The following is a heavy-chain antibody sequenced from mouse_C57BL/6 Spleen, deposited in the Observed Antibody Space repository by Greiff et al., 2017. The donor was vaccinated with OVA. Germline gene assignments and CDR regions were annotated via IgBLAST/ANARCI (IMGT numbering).Heavy chain of an antibody. J-gene: IGHJ2*01. CDR2: IDPSDSYT. D-gene: IGHD1-1*01. V-gene: IGHV1-50*01. CDR3: ARSYYYGSSYGDY. Sequence: QVQLQQPGAELVKPGASVKLSCKASGYTFTSYWMQWVKQRPGQGLEWIGEIDPSDSYTNYNQKFKGKATLTVDTSSSTAYMQLSSLTSEDSAVYYCARSYYYGSSYGDYGGQGTTLTVSS. CDR1: GYTFTSYW.